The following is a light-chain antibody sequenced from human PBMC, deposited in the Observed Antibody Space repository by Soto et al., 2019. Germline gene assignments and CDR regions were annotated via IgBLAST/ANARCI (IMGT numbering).Light chain of an antibody. CDR1: QSISSY. CDR2: AAS. Sequence: DIQMTQSPSSLSACVGDRVIVTCRASQSISSYLNWYQQKPGKAPKFLIYAASSLQSGVPSRFSGSGSVTDFTLTISSLQPEDFATYYCQQSYSPWTFGQGTKVEIK. J-gene: IGKJ1*01. CDR3: QQSYSPWT. V-gene: IGKV1-39*01.